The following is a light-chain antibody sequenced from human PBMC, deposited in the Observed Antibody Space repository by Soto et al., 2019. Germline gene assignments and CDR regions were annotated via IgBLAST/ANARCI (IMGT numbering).Light chain of an antibody. V-gene: IGKV1-33*01. CDR2: DAS. Sequence: DIQMTQSPSSLSASVGDRVTITCQASQDISNYLNWYQQKPGKAPKLLIYDASNLETGVPSRFSGSGSGTDFTFTISSLQPEDIATYYCQQSYSTPRLFTFGPGTKVDIK. CDR1: QDISNY. J-gene: IGKJ3*01. CDR3: QQSYSTPRLFT.